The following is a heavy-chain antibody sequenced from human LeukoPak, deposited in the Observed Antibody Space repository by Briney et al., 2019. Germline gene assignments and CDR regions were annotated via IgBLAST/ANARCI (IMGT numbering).Heavy chain of an antibody. V-gene: IGHV4-39*07. J-gene: IGHJ4*02. D-gene: IGHD5-12*01. CDR2: IYYSGST. Sequence: SETLSLTCTVSGGSITSGSYYWAWIRQPPGKGLEWIGSIYYSGSTNYNPSLKSRVTISVDTSKNQFSLKLSSVTAADTAVYYCARGGDIVATRGLDYWGQGTLVTVSS. CDR1: GGSITSGSYY. CDR3: ARGGDIVATRGLDY.